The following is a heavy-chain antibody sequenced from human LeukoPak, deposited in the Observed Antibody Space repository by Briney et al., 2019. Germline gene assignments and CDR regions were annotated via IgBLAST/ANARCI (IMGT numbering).Heavy chain of an antibody. CDR3: ARDYGAVTDAFDI. J-gene: IGHJ3*02. CDR1: GYTFTSYD. D-gene: IGHD4/OR15-4a*01. Sequence: ASVKVSCKASGYTFTSYDINWVRQAPGQGLEWMGWISGYNGDTNYAQNLQGRVTMSTDTSTSTAYMELRSLRSDDTAVYYCARDYGAVTDAFDIWGQGTMVSVSS. CDR2: ISGYNGDT. V-gene: IGHV1-18*01.